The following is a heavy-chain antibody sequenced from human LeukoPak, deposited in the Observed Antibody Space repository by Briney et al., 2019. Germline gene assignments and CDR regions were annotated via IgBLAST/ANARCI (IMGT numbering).Heavy chain of an antibody. CDR3: ARGYATGFYS. CDR1: GFTFSSFY. J-gene: IGHJ4*02. CDR2: INQDGSEK. V-gene: IGHV3-7*01. D-gene: IGHD1-1*01. Sequence: GGSLRLSCVTSGFTFSSFYMNWVRQAPGKGLEWVANINQDGSEKYYVDSVEGRFTISRDNAKNSLYLHMNSLRAEDTAVFYCARGYATGFYSWGQGALVTVSS.